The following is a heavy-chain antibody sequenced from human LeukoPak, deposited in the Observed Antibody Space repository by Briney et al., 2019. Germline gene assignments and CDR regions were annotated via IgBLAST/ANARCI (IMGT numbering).Heavy chain of an antibody. Sequence: ATVKVSCKASGYTVTSYGISWVRQAPGQGLEWMGWISACNGNTNYAQKLQGRVTMTTDTSTSTAYMELRSLRSDDTAVYYCARAQTPPHYCSGGSCYTLGPYYFDYWGQGTLVTVSS. D-gene: IGHD2-15*01. CDR2: ISACNGNT. CDR3: ARAQTPPHYCSGGSCYTLGPYYFDY. V-gene: IGHV1-18*01. CDR1: GYTVTSYG. J-gene: IGHJ4*02.